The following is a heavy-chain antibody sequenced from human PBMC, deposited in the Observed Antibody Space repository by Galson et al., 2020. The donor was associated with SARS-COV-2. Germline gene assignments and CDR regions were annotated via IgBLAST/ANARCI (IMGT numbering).Heavy chain of an antibody. J-gene: IGHJ5*02. CDR2: ISSNGGST. Sequence: QLGESLKISCAASGFTFSSYAMHWVRQAPGKGLEYVSAISSNGGSTYYANSVKGRFTISRDNSKNTLYLQMGSLRAEDMAVYYCARGLITYSRSAPVWFDPLGQGTRVTVSS. CDR3: ARGLITYSRSAPVWFDP. CDR1: GFTFSSYA. D-gene: IGHD6-13*01. V-gene: IGHV3-64*01.